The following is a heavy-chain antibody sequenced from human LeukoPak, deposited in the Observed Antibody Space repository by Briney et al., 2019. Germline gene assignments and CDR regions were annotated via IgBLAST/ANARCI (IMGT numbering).Heavy chain of an antibody. J-gene: IGHJ3*02. CDR1: GGSISSDDYY. V-gene: IGHV4-30-4*01. Sequence: PSETLSLTCTVSGGSISSDDYYWSWIRQPPGKGLEWIGYIYYSGSTYYNPSLKSRVTISVDTSKNQFSLKLSSVTAADTAVYYCARGSSIVVVVAATRAFDIWGQGTMVTVSS. D-gene: IGHD2-15*01. CDR2: IYYSGST. CDR3: ARGSSIVVVVAATRAFDI.